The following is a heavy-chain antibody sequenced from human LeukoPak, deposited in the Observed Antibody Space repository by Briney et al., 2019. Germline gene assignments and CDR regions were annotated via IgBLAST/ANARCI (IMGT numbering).Heavy chain of an antibody. J-gene: IGHJ6*02. CDR1: GFTFSSSS. CDR3: ARNNGMDV. V-gene: IGHV3-48*01. Sequence: GGSLRLSCAASGFTFSSSSMNWVRQAPEKGLEWVSYISTSGGTIYYADSVKGRFTISRDNAKNSLYLQMDSLRAEDTALYHCARNNGMDVWGQGTTVIVSS. CDR2: ISTSGGTI.